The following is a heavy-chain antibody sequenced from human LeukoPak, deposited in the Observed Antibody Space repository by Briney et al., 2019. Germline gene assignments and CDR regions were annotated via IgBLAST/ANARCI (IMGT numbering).Heavy chain of an antibody. CDR1: GFTFDDYA. V-gene: IGHV3-9*01. J-gene: IGHJ6*02. Sequence: GGSLRLSCAASGFTFDDYAMHWFRKAPGKGLEWVSGISWNSGSIGYADSVKGRFTISRDNAKNSLYLQMNSLRAEDTALYYCAKDRGIVVVPAAIRHYYYGMDVWGQGTTVTVSS. CDR3: AKDRGIVVVPAAIRHYYYGMDV. D-gene: IGHD2-2*02. CDR2: ISWNSGSI.